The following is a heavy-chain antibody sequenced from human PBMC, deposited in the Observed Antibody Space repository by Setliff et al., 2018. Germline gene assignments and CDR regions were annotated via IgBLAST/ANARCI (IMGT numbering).Heavy chain of an antibody. D-gene: IGHD6-6*01. CDR3: ARGRNIAARLLDS. V-gene: IGHV4-59*12. J-gene: IGHJ4*02. CDR2: VYYSGAA. CDR1: GDSISAAS. Sequence: PSETLSLTCSVSGDSISAASIMAWIRQPPGKGLEFIGYVYYSGAAKYDPSLKSRVTMSVDTSKDQFSLKLISMTAADTAVYYCARGRNIAARLLDSWGQGALVTVS.